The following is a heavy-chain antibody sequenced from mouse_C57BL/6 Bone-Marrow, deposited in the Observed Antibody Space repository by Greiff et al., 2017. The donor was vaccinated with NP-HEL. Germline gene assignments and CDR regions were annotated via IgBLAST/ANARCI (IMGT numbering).Heavy chain of an antibody. CDR1: GFNIKDDY. CDR2: IDPENGDT. D-gene: IGHD2-2*01. J-gene: IGHJ4*01. Sequence: EVKLMESGAELVRPGASVKLSCTASGFNIKDDYMHWVKQRPEQGLEWIGWIDPENGDTEYASKFQGKATITADTSSNTAYLQLSSLTSEDTAVYYCTTRWGYYYAMDYWGQGTSVTVSS. V-gene: IGHV14-4*01. CDR3: TTRWGYYYAMDY.